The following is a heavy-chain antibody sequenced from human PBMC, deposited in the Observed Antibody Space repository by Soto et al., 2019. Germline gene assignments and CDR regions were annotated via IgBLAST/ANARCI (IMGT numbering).Heavy chain of an antibody. D-gene: IGHD3-10*01. J-gene: IGHJ6*02. CDR1: GDSIRRYS. CDR3: ARNQGGEFLKGSGMDV. CDR2: IYYSGET. Sequence: QVQLQESGPRLVKPSETLSLTCTVSGDSIRRYSWSWIRLSPGKGLEWIGYIYYSGETNYNPSVKRRVTISVDRTKNQFSLKLSSVTAADTAGYYCARNQGGEFLKGSGMDVWGQGTTVTVSS. V-gene: IGHV4-59*01.